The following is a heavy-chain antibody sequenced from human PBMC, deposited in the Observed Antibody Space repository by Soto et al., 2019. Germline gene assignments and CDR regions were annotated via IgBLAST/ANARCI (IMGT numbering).Heavy chain of an antibody. J-gene: IGHJ6*02. CDR3: ARVRDSFGLDV. D-gene: IGHD2-15*01. CDR2: IHYRGST. V-gene: IGHV4-31*03. CDR1: GGSITGAYY. Sequence: PSETLSLTCTVSGGSITGAYYCNCIRQHPGKGLEWIGSIHYRGSTYYNPSLQSRITISLDRSNNQFSLNLSSVTAADTAVYYCARVRDSFGLDVWGQGTTVTVSS.